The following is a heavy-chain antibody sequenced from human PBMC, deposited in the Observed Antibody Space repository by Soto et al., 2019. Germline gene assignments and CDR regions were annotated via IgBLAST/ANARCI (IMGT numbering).Heavy chain of an antibody. J-gene: IGHJ4*02. CDR1: GFSFSDGAVG. D-gene: IGHD2-21*01. CDR2: YYWDDDE. Sequence: QITRKESGPTLVKPTQTLTMTCTFSGFSFSDGAVGVGWFRQSPGKAPEWLAIYYWDDDEWHSPSLRTRLTISYEAARSQVVLSMVDMDPQDTATYFCARGRRRESCWRGDCYYFDFWGQGLLVAAS. CDR3: ARGRRRESCWRGDCYYFDF. V-gene: IGHV2-5*02.